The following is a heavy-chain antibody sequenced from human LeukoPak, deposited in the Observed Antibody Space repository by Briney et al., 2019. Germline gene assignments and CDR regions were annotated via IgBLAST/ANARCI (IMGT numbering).Heavy chain of an antibody. D-gene: IGHD3-10*01. Sequence: GGSLRLSCAASGFTFSSYAMHWVRQAPGKGLEWVALISYDGSNKYYADSVKARFTISRDNSKNTVCLQMNSLRAEDTAVYYCARVYRSITVVRGVNNWFDPWGQGTLVTVSS. CDR2: ISYDGSNK. CDR1: GFTFSSYA. J-gene: IGHJ5*02. CDR3: ARVYRSITVVRGVNNWFDP. V-gene: IGHV3-30*04.